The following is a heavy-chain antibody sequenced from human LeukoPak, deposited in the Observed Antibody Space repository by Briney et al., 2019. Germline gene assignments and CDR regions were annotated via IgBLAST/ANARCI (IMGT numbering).Heavy chain of an antibody. CDR2: IYYSGST. CDR3: ARSYYDSSGYYPYWYFDL. V-gene: IGHV4-31*03. J-gene: IGHJ2*01. Sequence: SQTLSLTCTVSGGSISSGGYYWSWIRQHPGKGLEWIEYIYYSGSTYYNPSLKSRVTISVDTSKNQFSLKLSSVTAADTAVYYCARSYYDSSGYYPYWYFDLWGRGTLVTVSS. D-gene: IGHD3-22*01. CDR1: GGSISSGGYY.